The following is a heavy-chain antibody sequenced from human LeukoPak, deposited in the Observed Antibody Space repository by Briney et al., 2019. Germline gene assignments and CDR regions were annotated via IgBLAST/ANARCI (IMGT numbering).Heavy chain of an antibody. CDR3: ASQQRNIRPSGSGYIAYAQKIDS. CDR2: MYYSGST. Sequence: PSETLSLTCSVSGGSIATRNYSWGWIRQPPGKGLEWIASMYYSGSTSYNPSLNNRVTISVDTSKNQFSVKLRSVTAADTAVYYCASQQRNIRPSGSGYIAYAQKIDSWGQGTLVTVSS. J-gene: IGHJ4*02. V-gene: IGHV4-39*01. CDR1: GGSIATRNYS. D-gene: IGHD5-12*01.